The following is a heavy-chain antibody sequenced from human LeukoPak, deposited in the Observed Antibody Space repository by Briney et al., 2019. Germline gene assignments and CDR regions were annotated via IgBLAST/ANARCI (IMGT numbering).Heavy chain of an antibody. J-gene: IGHJ4*02. D-gene: IGHD3-22*01. CDR2: IYASGIT. CDR3: ARGHSGYYDY. Sequence: PSETLSLTCTVSGGSISGYYWSWIRQPAGKGLEWIGRIYASGITNYNPSLKSRVTMSLDTSKNQFSLKVSPVTAADTAVYYCARGHSGYYDYWGQGTLVTVSS. CDR1: GGSISGYY. V-gene: IGHV4-4*07.